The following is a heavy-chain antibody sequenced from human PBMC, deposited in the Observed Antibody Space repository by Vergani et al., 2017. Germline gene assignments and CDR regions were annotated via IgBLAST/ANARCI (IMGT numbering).Heavy chain of an antibody. CDR1: GGSFSGYY. CDR2: INHSGST. V-gene: IGHV4-34*01. Sequence: QVQLQQWGAGLLKPSETLSLTCAVYGGSFSGYYWSWIRQPPGKGLEWIGEINHSGSTNYNPSLKSRVTISVDTSKNQFSLKLSSVTAADTAVYYCARTSGDSDPWPDYWGQGTLVTVSS. J-gene: IGHJ4*02. D-gene: IGHD2-21*02. CDR3: ARTSGDSDPWPDY.